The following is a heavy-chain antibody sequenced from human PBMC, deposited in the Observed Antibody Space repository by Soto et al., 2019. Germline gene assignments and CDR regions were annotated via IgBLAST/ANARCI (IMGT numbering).Heavy chain of an antibody. V-gene: IGHV3-33*01. D-gene: IGHD2-2*01. Sequence: QVQLVESGGGVVQPGRSLRLSCAASGSSLSNYGMHWVRQAPGKGLEWVAVIWHDGSIQQYADSVKGRFTISRDNSKNTLSLQMNSLRAEDTAMYYCATDKSSSPFDYWGPGTLVTVSS. CDR3: ATDKSSSPFDY. J-gene: IGHJ4*02. CDR1: GSSLSNYG. CDR2: IWHDGSIQ.